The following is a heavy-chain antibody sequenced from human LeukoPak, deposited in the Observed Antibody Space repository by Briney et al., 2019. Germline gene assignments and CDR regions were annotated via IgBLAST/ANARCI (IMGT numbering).Heavy chain of an antibody. CDR3: VRGPHIAATSY. V-gene: IGHV3-7*03. CDR2: IKRDGSEK. J-gene: IGHJ4*02. Sequence: GGSLRLSCVASGFSFNNYRMTWVRQAPGKGLEWVANIKRDGSEKQYVDSVKGRFAISRDNAKKSLYLQINTLRAEDTAVYYCVRGPHIAATSYWGQGTLVTVSS. D-gene: IGHD6-25*01. CDR1: GFSFNNYR.